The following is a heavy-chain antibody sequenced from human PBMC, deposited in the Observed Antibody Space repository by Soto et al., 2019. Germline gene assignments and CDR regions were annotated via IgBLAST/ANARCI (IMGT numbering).Heavy chain of an antibody. CDR2: IKQDGSEK. Sequence: EVQLVESGGGLVQPGGSLRLSCAASGFTFSNYWMSWVRQAPGKGLEWVANIKQDGSEKYYVDSAKGRFTISRDNAKNSLYLQMNSLRVEDTAVYYCASYGIDRRVFQFDYWDQGTLVTVSS. V-gene: IGHV3-7*01. CDR3: ASYGIDRRVFQFDY. J-gene: IGHJ4*02. D-gene: IGHD2-21*01. CDR1: GFTFSNYW.